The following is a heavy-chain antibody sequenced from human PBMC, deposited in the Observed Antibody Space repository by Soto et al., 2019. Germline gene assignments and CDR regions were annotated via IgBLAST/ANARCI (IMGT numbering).Heavy chain of an antibody. CDR3: AKAISIVVVTAILDY. V-gene: IGHV3-23*01. CDR2: ISGSGGST. D-gene: IGHD2-21*02. CDR1: GFTFSSYA. J-gene: IGHJ4*02. Sequence: VGSLRLSCAASGFTFSSYAMSWVRQAPGKGLEWVSAISGSGGSTYYADSVKGRFTISRDNSKNTLYLQMNSLRAEDTAVYYCAKAISIVVVTAILDYWGQGTLVTVSS.